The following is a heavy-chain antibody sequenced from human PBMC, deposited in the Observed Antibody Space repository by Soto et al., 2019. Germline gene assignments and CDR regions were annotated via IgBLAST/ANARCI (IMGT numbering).Heavy chain of an antibody. CDR3: ARDLAKGGGSAAFDY. CDR2: INPKSGGT. V-gene: IGHV1-2*02. Sequence: ASVKVSCKASGYTFTVYYMHWVRQAPGQGLEWMGWINPKSGGTMYPQKFQGRVTMTWDTSISTAYMALTRLRSDDTAVYYCARDLAKGGGSAAFDYWGQGTLVTVSS. D-gene: IGHD1-26*01. J-gene: IGHJ4*02. CDR1: GYTFTVYY.